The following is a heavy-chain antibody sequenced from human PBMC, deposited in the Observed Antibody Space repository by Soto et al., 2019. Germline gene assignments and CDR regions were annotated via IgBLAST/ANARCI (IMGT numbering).Heavy chain of an antibody. CDR2: IYSGGST. CDR3: ARGGQVRGGLDV. J-gene: IGHJ6*02. D-gene: IGHD2-15*01. CDR1: GFTVISYY. Sequence: EVQLVESGGGLIQPGGSLRLSCAASGFTVISYYMTWVRQAPGKGLEWVSFIYSGGSTYYADSVKGRFTISRDNSKNTLYLQMNSLRAEDTAVYYCARGGQVRGGLDVWGQGTTVTVSS. V-gene: IGHV3-53*01.